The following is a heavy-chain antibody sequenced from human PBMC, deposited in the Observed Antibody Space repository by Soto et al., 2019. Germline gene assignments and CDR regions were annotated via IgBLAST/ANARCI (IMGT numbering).Heavy chain of an antibody. CDR1: GGTFSSYA. CDR3: ARGRYCSSTSCHYYYYYGMDV. V-gene: IGHV1-69*13. CDR2: IIPIFGTA. Sequence: SVKVSCKASGGTFSSYAISWVRQAPGQGLEWMGGIIPIFGTANYAQKFQGRVTVTADESTSTAYMELSSLRSEDTAVYYCARGRYCSSTSCHYYYYYGMDVWGQGTTVTVSS. J-gene: IGHJ6*02. D-gene: IGHD2-2*01.